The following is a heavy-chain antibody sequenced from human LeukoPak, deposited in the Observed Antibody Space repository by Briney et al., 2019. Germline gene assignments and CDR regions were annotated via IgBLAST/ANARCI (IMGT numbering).Heavy chain of an antibody. CDR2: IYYSGST. CDR1: GGSISSSSYY. J-gene: IGHJ5*02. V-gene: IGHV4-39*01. D-gene: IGHD3-9*01. Sequence: SETLSLTCTVSGGSISSSSYYWGWIRQPPGKGLEWIGSIYYSGSTYYNPSLKSRVTISVDTSKNQFSLKLSSVTAADTAVYYCAGRYFDSGFDPWGQGTLVTVSS. CDR3: AGRYFDSGFDP.